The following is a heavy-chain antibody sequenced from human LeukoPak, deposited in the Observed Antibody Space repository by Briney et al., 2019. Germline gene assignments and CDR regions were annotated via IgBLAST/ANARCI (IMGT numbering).Heavy chain of an antibody. J-gene: IGHJ4*02. Sequence: GGSLRLSCAASGFTFSSYGMHWVRQAPGKGLEWVAAISNSADDTYYTDSVKGRFSISRDNSRNTLFLQMSSLRAEDTGVYYCAKGIAAAGTGGRYFDYWGQGTLVTVSS. CDR2: ISNSADDT. CDR3: AKGIAAAGTGGRYFDY. CDR1: GFTFSSYG. V-gene: IGHV3-23*01. D-gene: IGHD6-13*01.